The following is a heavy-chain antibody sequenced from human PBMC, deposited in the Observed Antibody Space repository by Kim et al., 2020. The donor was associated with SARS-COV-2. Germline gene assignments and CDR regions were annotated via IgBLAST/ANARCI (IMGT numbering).Heavy chain of an antibody. D-gene: IGHD2-8*02. J-gene: IGHJ6*02. Sequence: SETLSLTCAVYGGSFSDYKWSWIRQPPGKGLEWVGEISHSGSTSHSPSLKSRVTISVDTSKSQFSLRLKSVTAADTAVYYCARGRAGVVPDPVLGIGPYYDYYVVDVWGQGTAVTVSS. CDR3: ARGRAGVVPDPVLGIGPYYDYYVVDV. V-gene: IGHV4-34*01. CDR2: ISHSGST. CDR1: GGSFSDYK.